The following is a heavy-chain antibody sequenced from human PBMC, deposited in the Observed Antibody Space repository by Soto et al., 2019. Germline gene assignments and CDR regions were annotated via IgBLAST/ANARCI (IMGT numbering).Heavy chain of an antibody. CDR2: ILPILDVA. V-gene: IGHV1-69*02. D-gene: IGHD5-12*01. CDR1: GGTFSTYT. CDR3: VGGYNGRLDY. J-gene: IGHJ4*02. Sequence: QVQLVQSGAEVKKPGSSVKVSCKASGGTFSTYTIAWGRQAPGQGLEWMGLILPILDVANYAQKFQGRVTLTADKSTTTAYMDLFSLRSDDTAVYYCVGGYNGRLDYWGQGTLVTVSS.